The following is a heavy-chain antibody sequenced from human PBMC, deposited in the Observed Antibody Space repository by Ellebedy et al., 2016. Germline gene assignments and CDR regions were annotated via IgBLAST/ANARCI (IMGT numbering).Heavy chain of an antibody. J-gene: IGHJ4*02. V-gene: IGHV3-15*01. CDR2: IKSKTDGGTT. D-gene: IGHD2-2*01. CDR1: GFTFSNAW. Sequence: GGSLRLXXAASGFTFSNAWMSWVRQAPGKGLEWVGRIKSKTDGGTTDYAAPVKGRFTISRDDSKNTLYLQMNSLKTEDTAVYYCTTDEGSAYCSSTSSPFDCWGQGTLVTVSS. CDR3: TTDEGSAYCSSTSSPFDC.